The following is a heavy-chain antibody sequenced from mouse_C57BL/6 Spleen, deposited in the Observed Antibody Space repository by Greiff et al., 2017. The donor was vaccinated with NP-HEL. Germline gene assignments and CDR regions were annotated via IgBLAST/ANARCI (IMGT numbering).Heavy chain of an antibody. D-gene: IGHD6-1*01. J-gene: IGHJ4*01. CDR3: ARFNPYYAMDY. CDR1: GYTFTSYW. Sequence: QVQLQQPGAELVRPGSSVKLSCKASGYTFTSYWMDWVQQRPGQGLEWIGNIYPSDSETHYNQKFKDKATLTVDKSSSTAYMQLSSLTSEDSAVYYCARFNPYYAMDYWGQGTSVTVSS. CDR2: IYPSDSET. V-gene: IGHV1-61*01.